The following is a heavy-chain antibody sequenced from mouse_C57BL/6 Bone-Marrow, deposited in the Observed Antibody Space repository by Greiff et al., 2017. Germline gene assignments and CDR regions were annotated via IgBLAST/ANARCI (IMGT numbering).Heavy chain of an antibody. CDR2: IDPENGDT. CDR1: GYTFTSYD. CDR3: TTLYDYDLDY. V-gene: IGHV14-4*01. J-gene: IGHJ2*01. D-gene: IGHD2-4*01. Sequence: EVQLKQSGPELVKPGASVKLSCKASGYTFTSYDINWVKQRPEQGLEWIGWIDPENGDTEYASKFQGKATITADTSSNTAYLQLSSLISEDTAVYYCTTLYDYDLDYWGQGTTLTVSS.